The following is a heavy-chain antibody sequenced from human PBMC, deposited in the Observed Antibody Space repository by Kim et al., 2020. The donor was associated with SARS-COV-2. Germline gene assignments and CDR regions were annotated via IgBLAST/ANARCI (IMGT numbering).Heavy chain of an antibody. J-gene: IGHJ5*02. V-gene: IGHV3-49*03. CDR2: IRSKAYGGTT. Sequence: GGSLRLSCTASGFTFGDYAMSWFRQAPGKGLEWVGFIRSKAYGGTTEYAASVKGRFTISRDDSKSIAYLQMNSLKTEDTAVYYCTSNPDSSSWYPNWFDPCGQGTLVTVSS. D-gene: IGHD6-13*01. CDR1: GFTFGDYA. CDR3: TSNPDSSSWYPNWFDP.